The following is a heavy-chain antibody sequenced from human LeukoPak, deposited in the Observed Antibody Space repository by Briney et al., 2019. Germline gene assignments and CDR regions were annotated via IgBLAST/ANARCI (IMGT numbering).Heavy chain of an antibody. V-gene: IGHV4-61*02. CDR1: GGSMNSGSLF. J-gene: IGHJ4*02. CDR2: IQINGRT. Sequence: PSETLSLTCTVSGGSMNSGSLFWSWIRQPAGKGLEWIGRIQINGRTDYNPSLKSRVTLSVDKSKKQLSLKMASVTAADTAVYYCARERNGYNPFDLGGQGTLVTVSS. D-gene: IGHD5-24*01. CDR3: ARERNGYNPFDL.